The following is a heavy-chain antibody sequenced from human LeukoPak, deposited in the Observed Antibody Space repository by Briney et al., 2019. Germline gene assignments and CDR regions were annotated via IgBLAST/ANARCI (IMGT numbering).Heavy chain of an antibody. J-gene: IGHJ3*02. Sequence: GGSLRLSCAASGFTFSSYGMHWVRQAPGKGLEWVAFIRYDGSNKYYADSVKGRFTISRDNSKNTLYLQMNSLRAEDTAVYYCAKDRAYYDILTGYYKSSNMAFDIWGQGTMVTVSS. CDR2: IRYDGSNK. D-gene: IGHD3-9*01. CDR3: AKDRAYYDILTGYYKSSNMAFDI. CDR1: GFTFSSYG. V-gene: IGHV3-30*02.